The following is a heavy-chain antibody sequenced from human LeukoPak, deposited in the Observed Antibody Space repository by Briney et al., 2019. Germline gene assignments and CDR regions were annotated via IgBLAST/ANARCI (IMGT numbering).Heavy chain of an antibody. V-gene: IGHV3-21*01. D-gene: IGHD5-18*01. CDR1: GFTFSTYT. J-gene: IGHJ4*02. Sequence: PGGSLRLSCAASGFTFSTYTLNWVRQAPGKGLEWVSSISSDSDIYYADSVRGRFTISRDNAKNSLYLQMNSLRAEDTAVYYCARDLSGIAGYTYGRGIDYWGQGTLVTVSS. CDR2: ISSDSDI. CDR3: ARDLSGIAGYTYGRGIDY.